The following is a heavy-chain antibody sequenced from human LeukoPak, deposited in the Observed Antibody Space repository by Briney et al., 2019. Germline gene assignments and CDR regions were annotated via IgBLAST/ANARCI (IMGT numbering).Heavy chain of an antibody. D-gene: IGHD1-26*01. CDR3: AKANSYRPADAFDI. CDR2: ISWVSGSI. V-gene: IGHV3-9*03. CDR1: GFTFDDYA. Sequence: PGGSLRLSCAASGFTFDDYAMHWVRQAPGKGLEWVSGISWVSGSIGYADSVKGRFTLSSDNAKNTLYLQMNILRAEDMALYYCAKANSYRPADAFDIWGQGTMVTVSS. J-gene: IGHJ3*02.